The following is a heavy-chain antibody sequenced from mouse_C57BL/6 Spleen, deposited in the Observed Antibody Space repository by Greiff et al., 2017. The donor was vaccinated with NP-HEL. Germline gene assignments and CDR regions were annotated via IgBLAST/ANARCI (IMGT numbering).Heavy chain of an antibody. Sequence: VQLQQPGAELVMPGASVKLSCKASGYTFTSYWMHWVKQRPGQGLEWIGEIDPSDSYTNYNQKFKGKSTLTVDKSSSTAYMQLSSLTSEDSAVYYCARLYGSSYSWYFDVWGTGTTVTVSS. CDR2: IDPSDSYT. CDR1: GYTFTSYW. D-gene: IGHD1-1*01. J-gene: IGHJ1*03. V-gene: IGHV1-69*01. CDR3: ARLYGSSYSWYFDV.